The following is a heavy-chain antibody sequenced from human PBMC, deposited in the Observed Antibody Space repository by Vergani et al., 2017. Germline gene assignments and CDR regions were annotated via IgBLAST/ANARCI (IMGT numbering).Heavy chain of an antibody. J-gene: IGHJ6*02. V-gene: IGHV4-4*07. D-gene: IGHD3-3*01. CDR3: ARANYDFWSGSDYGMDV. CDR1: GGSISSYY. CDR2: IYTSGST. Sequence: QVQLQESGPGLVKPSETLSLTCTVSGGSISSYYWSWIRQPAGKGLEWIGRIYTSGSTNYNPSLKSRVTMSVDTSKNQFSLKLTSVTAADTAVYYCARANYDFWSGSDYGMDVWGQGTTVTVSS.